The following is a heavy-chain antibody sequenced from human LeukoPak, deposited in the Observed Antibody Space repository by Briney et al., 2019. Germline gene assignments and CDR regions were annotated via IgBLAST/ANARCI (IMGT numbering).Heavy chain of an antibody. CDR1: GDSINDYY. CDR2: IYYSGRT. D-gene: IGHD6-13*01. J-gene: IGHJ5*02. Sequence: SETLSLTCTVSGDSINDYYWGWIRQPPGKGLEWIGYIYYSGRTKYNPSLQSRVTISVDTSKNQFSLKLSSVTAADTAVYYCARRREEGGSNGHYNWYDPWGQGTLVTVSS. CDR3: ARRREEGGSNGHYNWYDP. V-gene: IGHV4-59*08.